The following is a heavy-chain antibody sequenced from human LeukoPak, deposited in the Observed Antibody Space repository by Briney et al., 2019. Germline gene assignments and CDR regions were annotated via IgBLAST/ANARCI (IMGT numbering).Heavy chain of an antibody. CDR1: GFTVSNNY. CDR2: IYTGGTT. Sequence: GGSLRLSCVASGFTVSNNYIRWVRQAPGKGLEWVSVIYTGGTTYYADSVKGRFTISRDTSKNTLYFQMNSLRAEDTAVYYCARDKSWNYLGYWGQGTLVTVSS. V-gene: IGHV3-53*01. J-gene: IGHJ4*02. D-gene: IGHD1-7*01. CDR3: ARDKSWNYLGY.